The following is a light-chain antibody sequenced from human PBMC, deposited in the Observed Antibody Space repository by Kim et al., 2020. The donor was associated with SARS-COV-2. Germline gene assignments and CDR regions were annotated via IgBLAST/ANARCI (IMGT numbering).Light chain of an antibody. CDR3: NSRDSSGDHVV. V-gene: IGLV3-19*01. CDR1: SLRSSY. CDR2: GKY. J-gene: IGLJ3*02. Sequence: SSELTQDPAVSVALGQTVRITCQGDSLRSSYATWYQQKPGQAPVLVLYGKYNRPSGIPDRFSGSASGNTASLTITGAQAEDEADYYCNSRDSSGDHVVFGGGTKLTVL.